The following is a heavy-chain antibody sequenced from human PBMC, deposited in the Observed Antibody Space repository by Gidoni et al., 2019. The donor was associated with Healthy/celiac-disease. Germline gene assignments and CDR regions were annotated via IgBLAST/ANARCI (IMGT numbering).Heavy chain of an antibody. CDR3: ARDLDCSGGSCHVVDY. CDR1: GYSISSGYY. V-gene: IGHV4-38-2*02. CDR2: IYHSGST. J-gene: IGHJ4*02. D-gene: IGHD2-15*01. Sequence: QVQLQESGPGLVKPSETLSLTCTVSGYSISSGYYWGWIRQPPGKGLEWIGSIYHSGSTYYNPSLKSRVTISVDTSKNQFSLKLSSVTAADTAVYYCARDLDCSGGSCHVVDYWGQGTLVTVSS.